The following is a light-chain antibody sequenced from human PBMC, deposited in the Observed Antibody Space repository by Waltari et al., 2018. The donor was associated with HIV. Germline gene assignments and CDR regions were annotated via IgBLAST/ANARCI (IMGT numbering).Light chain of an antibody. CDR1: SSEAGDYTY. CDR2: DVS. Sequence: QSALTQSASVSGSPGQSITISCTGTSSEAGDYTYVSWYQQYPGKAPKVMIYDVSNRPSGVSNRFSGSWSGNTASLTISGLQPEDEADYYCCSYIGSAWVFGGGTKLTVL. J-gene: IGLJ3*02. V-gene: IGLV2-14*03. CDR3: CSYIGSAWV.